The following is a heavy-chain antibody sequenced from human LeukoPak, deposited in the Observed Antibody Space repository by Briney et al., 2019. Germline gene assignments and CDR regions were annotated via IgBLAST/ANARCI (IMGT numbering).Heavy chain of an antibody. J-gene: IGHJ4*02. V-gene: IGHV1-69*01. Sequence: SSVMVSCKASGGTFSSYAISWVRQAPGQGLEWMGGIIPIFGTANYAQKFQGRVTITADESTSTVYMELSSLRSEDTAVYYCARETRELRVADYWGQGTLVTVSS. D-gene: IGHD1-26*01. CDR3: ARETRELRVADY. CDR1: GGTFSSYA. CDR2: IIPIFGTA.